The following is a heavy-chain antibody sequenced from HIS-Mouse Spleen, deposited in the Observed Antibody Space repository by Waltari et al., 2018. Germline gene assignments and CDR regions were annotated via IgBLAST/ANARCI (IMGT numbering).Heavy chain of an antibody. CDR3: ARGGLAAAGWYFDL. V-gene: IGHV3-53*01. CDR1: GFTVSSNY. Sequence: EVQLVESGGGLIQPGGSLRLSCAASGFTVSSNYITWVRRAPGKGLEWVSVIYSGGSTYYADSVKGRFTISRDNSKNTLYLQMNSLRAEDTAVYYCARGGLAAAGWYFDLWGRGTLVTVSS. CDR2: IYSGGST. J-gene: IGHJ2*01. D-gene: IGHD6-13*01.